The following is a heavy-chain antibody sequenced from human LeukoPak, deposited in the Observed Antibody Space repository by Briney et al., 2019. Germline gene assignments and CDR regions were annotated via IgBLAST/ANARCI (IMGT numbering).Heavy chain of an antibody. Sequence: PGGSLRLSCAASGFTFSSYWMSWVRQAPGKGLEWVANIKQDGSEKYYVDSVKGRFTISRDNAKNSLYLQMNSLGAEDTAVYYCARDSYDSSGYSKFWGQGTLVTVSS. CDR1: GFTFSSYW. V-gene: IGHV3-7*01. CDR3: ARDSYDSSGYSKF. J-gene: IGHJ4*02. CDR2: IKQDGSEK. D-gene: IGHD3-22*01.